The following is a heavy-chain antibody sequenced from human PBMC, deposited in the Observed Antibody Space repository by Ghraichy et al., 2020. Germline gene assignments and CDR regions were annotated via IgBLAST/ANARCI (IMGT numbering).Heavy chain of an antibody. CDR2: ISVYIGNT. D-gene: IGHD1-7*01. J-gene: IGHJ4*02. CDR3: ARVVGGTKSLGY. CDR1: GYTFTSYN. V-gene: IGHV1-18*01. Sequence: ASVKVSCKASGYTFTSYNINWVRQAPGQGLEWMGWISVYIGNTNYAQKLQGRVTMTTDTSTSTAYMELRSLRSDDTAVYYCARVVGGTKSLGYWGQGTLVTVSS.